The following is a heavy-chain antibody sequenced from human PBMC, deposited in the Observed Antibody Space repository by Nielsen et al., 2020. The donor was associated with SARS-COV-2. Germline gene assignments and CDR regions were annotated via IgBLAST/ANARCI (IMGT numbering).Heavy chain of an antibody. V-gene: IGHV4-34*01. J-gene: IGHJ5*02. D-gene: IGHD3-9*01. CDR3: ARGRKAFPIFCYWFDP. Sequence: SETLSLTCAVYGGSFSGYYWSWIRQPPGKGLEWIGEINHSGSTNYNPSLKSRVTISVDTSKNQFSLKLSSVTAADTAVYYSARGRKAFPIFCYWFDPWGQGTLVTVSS. CDR2: INHSGST. CDR1: GGSFSGYY.